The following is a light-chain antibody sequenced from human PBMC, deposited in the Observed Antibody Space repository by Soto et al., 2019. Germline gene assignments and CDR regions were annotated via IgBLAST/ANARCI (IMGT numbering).Light chain of an antibody. J-gene: IGLJ1*01. CDR2: EVT. CDR3: CSYAGSSTLSYV. V-gene: IGLV2-23*02. Sequence: QSVLTQPASVSRSPGQSITISCTGTNSDVGSYNLVSWYQQHPGKAPKLMIYEVTKRPSGVSNRFSGSKSGNTASLTISGLQAEDEPDYYCCSYAGSSTLSYVFGTGTKLTVL. CDR1: NSDVGSYNL.